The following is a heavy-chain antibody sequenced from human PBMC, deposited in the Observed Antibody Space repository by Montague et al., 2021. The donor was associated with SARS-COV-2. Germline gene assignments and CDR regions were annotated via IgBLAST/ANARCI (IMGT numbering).Heavy chain of an antibody. D-gene: IGHD3-10*01. Sequence: SETLSLTCHVYGASFSGYYWSWVRQSPGKGLEWIGEVIHSGTTNYNPSLKGRVTISIDSSNARFSLRLTSLTAADTGVYYCASGEFFYYGSGNYYRSALDDWGQGTTVTVSS. CDR1: GASFSGYY. CDR2: VIHSGTT. V-gene: IGHV4-34*12. CDR3: ASGEFFYYGSGNYYRSALDD. J-gene: IGHJ6*02.